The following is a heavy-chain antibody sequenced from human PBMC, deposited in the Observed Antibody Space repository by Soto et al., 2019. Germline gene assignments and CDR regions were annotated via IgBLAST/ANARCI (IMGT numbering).Heavy chain of an antibody. J-gene: IGHJ4*02. CDR3: ARDPGGSYYDY. V-gene: IGHV4-59*01. CDR2: IYYRWST. Sequence: SDILSLIFTFSGVSICRDNWSWMRQPPGNGLEWIGYIYYRWSTNSNPSLKSRVTISVDTSKNQFSLNLSSLTAADTAVYYCARDPGGSYYDYWGQGTLVTVSS. CDR1: GVSICRDN. D-gene: IGHD2-15*01.